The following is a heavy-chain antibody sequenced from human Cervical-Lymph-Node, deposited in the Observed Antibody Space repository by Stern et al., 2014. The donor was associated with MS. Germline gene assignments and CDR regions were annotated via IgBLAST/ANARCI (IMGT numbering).Heavy chain of an antibody. V-gene: IGHV3-30*03. Sequence: VQLVESGGAVVQPGRSLRLSCAASGFTFSSYGMHWVRLAPGKGLARVTVISYDGNHKYYAASVKGRFTISRDNSKNTLHLQMNSVTPDDTAIYYCARDYEDTSMLFDHWGQGTLVTVSS. CDR3: ARDYEDTSMLFDH. D-gene: IGHD2-8*01. J-gene: IGHJ4*02. CDR1: GFTFSSYG. CDR2: ISYDGNHK.